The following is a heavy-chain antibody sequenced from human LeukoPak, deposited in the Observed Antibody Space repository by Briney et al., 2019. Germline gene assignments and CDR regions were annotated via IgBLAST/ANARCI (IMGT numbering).Heavy chain of an antibody. D-gene: IGHD6-19*01. J-gene: IGHJ4*02. CDR2: INPSGGIT. Sequence: ASVKVSCKASGYTFTSYYMHWVRQAPGQGLEWMGIINPSGGITSYAQKFQGRVTMTRDTSTSTAYMELSSLRSEDTAVYYCARANSLWYSSGWYAFDYWGQGTLVTVSS. CDR3: ARANSLWYSSGWYAFDY. CDR1: GYTFTSYY. V-gene: IGHV1-46*01.